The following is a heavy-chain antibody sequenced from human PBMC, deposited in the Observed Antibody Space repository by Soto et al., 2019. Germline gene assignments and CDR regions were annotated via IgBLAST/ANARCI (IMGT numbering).Heavy chain of an antibody. CDR1: GFTFSSYG. CDR3: AKDSATIDP. CDR2: ISYDGSNK. Sequence: PGGSLRLSCAASGFTFSSYGMHWVRQAPGKGLEWVAVISYDGSNKYYADSVKGRFTISRDNSKNTLYLQMNSLRAEDTAVYYCAKDSATIDPWGQGTLVTVSS. J-gene: IGHJ5*02. D-gene: IGHD3-10*01. V-gene: IGHV3-30*18.